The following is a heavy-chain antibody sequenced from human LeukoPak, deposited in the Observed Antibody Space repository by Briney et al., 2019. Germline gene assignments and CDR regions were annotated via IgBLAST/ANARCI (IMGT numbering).Heavy chain of an antibody. J-gene: IGHJ6*04. D-gene: IGHD2-8*01. V-gene: IGHV3-30*02. CDR2: IWSDGNNR. Sequence: PGGSLRLSCAASGFTFRSYGIHSVRQATGKGLEWVSFIWSDGNNRFYADSVKGRFTISRDNSKNMLYLQMDTLRAEDTALYYCAKDPNASVSGFDLDVWGKGTTVIVSS. CDR1: GFTFRSYG. CDR3: AKDPNASVSGFDLDV.